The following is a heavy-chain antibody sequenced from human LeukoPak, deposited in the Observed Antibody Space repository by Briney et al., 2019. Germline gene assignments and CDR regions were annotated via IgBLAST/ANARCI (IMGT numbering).Heavy chain of an antibody. CDR2: ISYDGSNK. D-gene: IGHD5-18*01. J-gene: IGHJ4*02. CDR3: ASGLNRGYSYGYADY. CDR1: GFTFSSYA. V-gene: IGHV3-30-3*01. Sequence: GRSLRLSCAASGFTFSSYAMHWVRQAPGKGLEWVAVISYDGSNKYYADSVKGRFTISRDNSKNTLYLQMNSLRAGDTAVYYCASGLNRGYSYGYADYWGQGTLVTVSS.